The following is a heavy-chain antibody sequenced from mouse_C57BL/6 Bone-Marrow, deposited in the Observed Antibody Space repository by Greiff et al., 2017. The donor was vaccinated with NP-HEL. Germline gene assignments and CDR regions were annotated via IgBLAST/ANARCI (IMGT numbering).Heavy chain of an antibody. V-gene: IGHV1-55*01. CDR2: IYPGSGST. J-gene: IGHJ4*01. CDR1: GYTFTSYW. D-gene: IGHD1-1*01. CDR3: ARTLTVVASYYAMDY. Sequence: QVQLQQPGAELVKPGASVKMSCKASGYTFTSYWITWVKQRPGQGLEWIGDIYPGSGSTNYNEKFKSKATLTVDTSSSTAYMQLSSLTSEDSAVYYCARTLTVVASYYAMDYWGQGTSVTVSS.